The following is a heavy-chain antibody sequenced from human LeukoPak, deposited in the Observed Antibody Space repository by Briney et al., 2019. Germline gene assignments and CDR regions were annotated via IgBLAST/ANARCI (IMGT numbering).Heavy chain of an antibody. CDR1: GYTFTNFD. V-gene: IGHV1-8*01. J-gene: IGHJ5*02. CDR3: ARTGRRLWFGERRDWFDP. CDR2: MNPVSGNA. D-gene: IGHD3-10*01. Sequence: ASVKVSCKASGYTFTNFDINWVRQAPGQGLEWMGWMNPVSGNAGSAQKFQGRVTLTRDTSTSTVYMELSSLRSEDTAVYYCARTGRRLWFGERRDWFDPWGQGTLVTVSS.